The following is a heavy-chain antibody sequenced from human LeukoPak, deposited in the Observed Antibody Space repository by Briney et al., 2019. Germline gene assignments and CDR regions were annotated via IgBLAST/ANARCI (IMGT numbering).Heavy chain of an antibody. CDR3: AKGRWALFDC. CDR2: TYYRSKWYN. J-gene: IGHJ4*02. CDR1: GDSVSSNSAA. V-gene: IGHV6-1*01. D-gene: IGHD3-10*01. Sequence: SQTLSLTCDISGDSVSSNSAAWNWIRQSPSRGLEWLGRTYYRSKWYNDYAISVKSRTTINADTSKNQFSLQLNSVTPEDTAVYYCAKGRWALFDCWGQGTLVIVSS.